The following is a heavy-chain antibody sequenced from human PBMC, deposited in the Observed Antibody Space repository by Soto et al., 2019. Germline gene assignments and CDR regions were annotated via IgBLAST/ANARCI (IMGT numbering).Heavy chain of an antibody. CDR1: GFSLSTSGVG. V-gene: IGHV2-5*02. J-gene: IGHJ4*02. CDR2: IYWDDDK. CDR3: AHGGYSYGTRDFDY. Sequence: QITLKESGPTLVKPTQPLTLTCTFSGFSLSTSGVGVGWIRQPPGKALEWLALIYWDDDKRYSPSLKSRLTITQDTTKNQVVLTQTNMDPVDTATYCCAHGGYSYGTRDFDYWGQGTLVTVSS. D-gene: IGHD5-18*01.